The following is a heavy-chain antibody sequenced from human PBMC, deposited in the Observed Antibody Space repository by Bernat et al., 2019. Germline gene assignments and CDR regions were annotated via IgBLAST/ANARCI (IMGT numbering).Heavy chain of an antibody. V-gene: IGHV4-39*01. J-gene: IGHJ4*02. CDR2: IYYSGST. CDR1: GGSISSSSYY. CDR3: ARLGPKYGWYNPVDS. D-gene: IGHD6-19*01. Sequence: QLHLQESGPGLVKPSETLSLTCTVSGGSISSSSYYWGWIRQPPGKGLEWIGSIYYSGSTYYNPSLKSRVAVSVDTSKNQFSLRLSSVTAADTAVYYCARLGPKYGWYNPVDSWGQGTLVTVSA.